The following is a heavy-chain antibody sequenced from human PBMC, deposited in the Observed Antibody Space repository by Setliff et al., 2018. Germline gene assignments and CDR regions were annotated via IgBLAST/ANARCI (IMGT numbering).Heavy chain of an antibody. D-gene: IGHD1-26*01. V-gene: IGHV4-59*08. CDR1: DVSISGYY. CDR3: ARHLSSGSYYGGAYYYMDV. J-gene: IGHJ6*03. Sequence: SETLSLTCTVSDVSISGYYWSWIRQPPGKGLEWIGYIHSSGRSNYNPSLKSRVTTSVDTAKTQFSLRLISVTAADTAVYYCARHLSSGSYYGGAYYYMDVWGKGTTVTVS. CDR2: IHSSGRS.